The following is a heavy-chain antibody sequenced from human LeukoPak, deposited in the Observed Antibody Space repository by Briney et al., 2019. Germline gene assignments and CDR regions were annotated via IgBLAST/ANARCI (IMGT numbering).Heavy chain of an antibody. J-gene: IGHJ4*02. CDR3: ARDSEWELLGAVDY. Sequence: ETLSLTCTVSGGSISGNYWSWIRQPPGQGLEWVSSISSSSSYIYYADSVKGRFTISRDNAKNSLYLQMNSLRAEDTAVYYCARDSEWELLGAVDYWGQGTLVTVSS. CDR1: GGSISGNY. V-gene: IGHV3-21*01. D-gene: IGHD1-26*01. CDR2: ISSSSSYI.